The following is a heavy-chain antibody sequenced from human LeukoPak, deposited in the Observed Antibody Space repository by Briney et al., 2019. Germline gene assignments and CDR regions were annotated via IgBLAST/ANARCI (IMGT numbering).Heavy chain of an antibody. V-gene: IGHV4-39*07. CDR2: IYYSGST. CDR1: GGSISSSSYY. Sequence: SETLSLTCTVSGGSISSSSYYWGWIRQPPGKGLEWIGSIYYSGSTYYNPSLKSRVTISVDTSKNQFSLKLSSVTAADTAVYYCASIAARPPPRGYYYMDVWGKGTTVTVSS. CDR3: ASIAARPPPRGYYYMDV. D-gene: IGHD6-6*01. J-gene: IGHJ6*03.